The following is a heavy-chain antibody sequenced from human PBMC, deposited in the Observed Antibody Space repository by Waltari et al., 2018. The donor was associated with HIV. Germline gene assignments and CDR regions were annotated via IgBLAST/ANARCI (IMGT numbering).Heavy chain of an antibody. V-gene: IGHV3-48*03. CDR2: SSSGGSSV. CDR3: VRERDYYDSSGRGYFDY. CDR1: GFNFSSYD. D-gene: IGHD3-22*01. Sequence: EVQLVESGGGLVQPGGSLRLSCAASGFNFSSYDMNWVRQAPGKGMEWVAYSSSGGSSVYYADSVKGRFTISRDNAKNSLYLQMNSLRAEDTAVYYCVRERDYYDSSGRGYFDYWGQGTLVTVSS. J-gene: IGHJ4*02.